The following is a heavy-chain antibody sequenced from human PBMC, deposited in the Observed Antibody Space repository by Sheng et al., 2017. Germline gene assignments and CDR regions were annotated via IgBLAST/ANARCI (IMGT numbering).Heavy chain of an antibody. D-gene: IGHD6-13*01. Sequence: QVQLVQSGAEVKKPGSSVKVSCKASGGTFSSYAISWVRQAPGQGLEWMGGIIPIFGTANYAQKFQGRVTITADESTSTAYMELSSLRSEDTAVYYCAREGYSSSRGGYYFDYWGQGTLVTVSS. CDR3: AREGYSSSRGGYYFDY. V-gene: IGHV1-69*13. CDR2: IIPIFGTA. J-gene: IGHJ4*02. CDR1: GGTFSSYA.